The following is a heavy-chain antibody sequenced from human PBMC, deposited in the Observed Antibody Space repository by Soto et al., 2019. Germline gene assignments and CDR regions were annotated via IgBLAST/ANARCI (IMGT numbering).Heavy chain of an antibody. J-gene: IGHJ4*02. CDR3: AKDSRITIFGVVILLFDY. CDR1: GFTFSSYA. Sequence: GGSLRLSCAASGFTFSSYAMSWVRQAPGKGLEWVSAISGSGGSTYYADSVKGRFTISRDNSKNTLYLQMNSLRAEDTAVYYCAKDSRITIFGVVILLFDYWGQGTLVTVSS. CDR2: ISGSGGST. D-gene: IGHD3-3*01. V-gene: IGHV3-23*01.